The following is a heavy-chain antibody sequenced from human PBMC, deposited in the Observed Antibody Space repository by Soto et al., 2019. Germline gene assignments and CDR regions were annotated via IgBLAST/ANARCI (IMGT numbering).Heavy chain of an antibody. V-gene: IGHV1-3*01. CDR1: GYTFTSYG. J-gene: IGHJ4*02. CDR3: ASRAYYGSGSYYLMFDY. D-gene: IGHD3-10*01. CDR2: INAGNGNT. Sequence: VKVSCNASGYTFTSYGMHWVRQAPGQRLEWMGWINAGNGNTKYSQKFQGRVTITRDTSASTAYMELSSLRSEDTAVYYCASRAYYGSGSYYLMFDYWGQGTLVTVSS.